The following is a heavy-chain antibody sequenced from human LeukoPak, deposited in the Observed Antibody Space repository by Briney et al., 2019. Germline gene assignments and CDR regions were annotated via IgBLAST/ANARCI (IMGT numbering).Heavy chain of an antibody. J-gene: IGHJ4*02. Sequence: SETLSLTCTVSGGSISSYYWSWIRQPPGKGLEWIGYIYYSGSTNYNPSLKSRVTISVDTSKNQFSLKLSSATAADTAVYYCARSRLGTMDVYFDYWGQGTLVTVSS. CDR2: IYYSGST. V-gene: IGHV4-59*01. CDR3: ARSRLGTMDVYFDY. D-gene: IGHD1-1*01. CDR1: GGSISSYY.